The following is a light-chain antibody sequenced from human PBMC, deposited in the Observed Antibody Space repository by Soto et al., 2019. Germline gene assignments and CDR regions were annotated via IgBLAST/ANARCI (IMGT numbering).Light chain of an antibody. V-gene: IGLV1-47*01. CDR2: RNN. J-gene: IGLJ2*01. CDR1: SSNIGTND. Sequence: QSVLPQPPSASGTPGQRVTISCSGSSSNIGTNDVSWYQQLPGTAPKLLIYRNNQRPSGVPDRFSGSKSGTSASLAISGLRSGDEADYYCAAWXXXXSXVVFGGGTKLTVL. CDR3: AAWXXXXSXVV.